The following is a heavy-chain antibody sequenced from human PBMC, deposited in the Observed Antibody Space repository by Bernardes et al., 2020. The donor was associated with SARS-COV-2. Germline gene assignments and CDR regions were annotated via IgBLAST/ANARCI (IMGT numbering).Heavy chain of an antibody. CDR1: GFGFSNYE. J-gene: IGHJ4*02. CDR3: ARIRNGYSLGRTDDY. CDR2: ISSSGTTI. D-gene: IGHD5-18*01. V-gene: IGHV3-48*03. Sequence: GGSLRLSCAASGFGFSNYEMNWVRQAPGKGLEWISYISSSGTTIYYADSVKGRFTMSRDNAKNSLFLQMSRLKAEDTAVYYCARIRNGYSLGRTDDYWGPGTLVSVSS.